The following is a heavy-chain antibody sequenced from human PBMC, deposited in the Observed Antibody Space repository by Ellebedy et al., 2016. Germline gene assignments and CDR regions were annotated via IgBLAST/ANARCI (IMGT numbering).Heavy chain of an antibody. CDR2: IYTSGST. CDR3: ARVVSLGMDV. Sequence: SETLSLTXAVYGGSFSGYYWSWIRQPAGKGLEWIGRIYTSGSTNYNPSLKSRVTMSVDTSKNQFSLKLSSVTAADTAVYYCARVVSLGMDVWGQGATVTVSS. J-gene: IGHJ6*02. D-gene: IGHD2-15*01. CDR1: GGSFSGYY. V-gene: IGHV4-59*10.